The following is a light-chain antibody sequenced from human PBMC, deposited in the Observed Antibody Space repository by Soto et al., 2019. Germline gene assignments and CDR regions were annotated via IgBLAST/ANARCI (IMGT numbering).Light chain of an antibody. CDR3: QQSYSIPIT. Sequence: QVTEAPCSLSATVGDRVTMTCRTSQNISSHLSWYQQKPGKAPKLLIYAASSLQSGVPSTFSGSGSAKDFTLTISSLQPEDSAIYFCQQSYSIPITSGQPARLEIK. J-gene: IGKJ5*01. CDR1: QNISSH. V-gene: IGKV1-39*01. CDR2: AAS.